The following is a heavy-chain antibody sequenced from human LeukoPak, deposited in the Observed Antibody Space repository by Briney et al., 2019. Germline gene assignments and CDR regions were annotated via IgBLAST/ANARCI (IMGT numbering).Heavy chain of an antibody. J-gene: IGHJ4*02. CDR2: ISGSSGST. Sequence: GGSLRLSCAASGFTFSSYAMSWVRQAPGKGLGWVSAISGSSGSTYYADSVKGRFTISRDNSKNTLYLQMNSLRAEDTAVYYCAKDRGLVPAAMYRADYWGQGTLVTVSS. CDR1: GFTFSSYA. CDR3: AKDRGLVPAAMYRADY. V-gene: IGHV3-23*01. D-gene: IGHD2-2*01.